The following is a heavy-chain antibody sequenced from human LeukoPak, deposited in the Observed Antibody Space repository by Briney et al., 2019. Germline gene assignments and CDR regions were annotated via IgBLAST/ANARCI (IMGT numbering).Heavy chain of an antibody. V-gene: IGHV1-18*01. D-gene: IGHD6-19*01. Sequence: GASVTVSFTSSVYTFTIYGISWVRQAPGQGLEWRGWITTYIGNTNYAQQFQGRVTMPTDTSTSTAYMELRSLRSDDTAVYYCAIDAKGVAGAGFDYWGQGTLVTVPS. CDR3: AIDAKGVAGAGFDY. J-gene: IGHJ4*02. CDR1: VYTFTIYG. CDR2: ITTYIGNT.